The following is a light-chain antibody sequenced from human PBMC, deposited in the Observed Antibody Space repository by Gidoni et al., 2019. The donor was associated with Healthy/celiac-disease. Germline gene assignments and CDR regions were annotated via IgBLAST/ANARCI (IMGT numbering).Light chain of an antibody. CDR2: DAS. CDR1: QSISSW. V-gene: IGKV1-5*01. J-gene: IGKJ1*01. CDR3: QQYNSYSWT. Sequence: DIQLTQSPSTLSAPLGDRVTITCRASQSISSWLAWYHQKPGKAPKLLIYDASSMESGVPSRFSGSGSGTEFTLTISSLQPDDFATYYCQQYNSYSWTFGQGTKVEIK.